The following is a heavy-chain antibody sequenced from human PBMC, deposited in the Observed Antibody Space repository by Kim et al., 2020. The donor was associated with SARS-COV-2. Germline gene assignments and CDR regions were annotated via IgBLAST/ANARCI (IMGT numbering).Heavy chain of an antibody. CDR2: LFYSGDT. Sequence: SETLSLTCTVSGASISSVNWSWIRQSPGKGLEWIGYLFYSGDTNYNPSLKSRVTISGETSKNQFSLKLRSLTAADTAVYFCARHRIRDSTGSYFDSWGQGTLVTVSS. CDR1: GASISSVN. J-gene: IGHJ4*02. V-gene: IGHV4-59*08. D-gene: IGHD3-22*01. CDR3: ARHRIRDSTGSYFDS.